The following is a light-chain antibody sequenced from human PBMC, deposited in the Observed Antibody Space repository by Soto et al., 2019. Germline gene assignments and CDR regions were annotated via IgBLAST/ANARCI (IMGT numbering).Light chain of an antibody. J-gene: IGKJ2*01. Sequence: DIVLTQSPGTLSLSPGERATLSCRASQIISSTYLGWYQQKPGPAPRLLIYGASSRATGIPDRFSGSGSGTDFTLTISRLEPEDFAVYYCQHYGTSLYTLVQGTKLEI. CDR2: GAS. V-gene: IGKV3-20*01. CDR3: QHYGTSLYT. CDR1: QIISSTY.